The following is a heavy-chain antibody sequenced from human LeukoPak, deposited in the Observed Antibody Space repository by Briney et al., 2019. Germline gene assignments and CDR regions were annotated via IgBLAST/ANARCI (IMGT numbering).Heavy chain of an antibody. J-gene: IGHJ4*02. Sequence: SETLSLTCTVSGGSISSYYWSWIRQPPGKGLEWIGYIYHSGSTNYNPSLKSRVTISVDTSKNQFSLKVSSVTAADTAVYYCARDRGSSGYHDYWGQGTLVTVSS. V-gene: IGHV4-59*01. CDR3: ARDRGSSGYHDY. D-gene: IGHD3-22*01. CDR1: GGSISSYY. CDR2: IYHSGST.